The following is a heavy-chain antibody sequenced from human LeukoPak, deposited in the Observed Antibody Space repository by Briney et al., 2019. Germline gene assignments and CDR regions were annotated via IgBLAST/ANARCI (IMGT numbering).Heavy chain of an antibody. D-gene: IGHD2-2*01. Sequence: PSQTLSLTCTVSGGSISSGDYSWSWIRQPPGKGLEWIGYIYYSGSTYYNPSLKSRVTISVDTSKNQFSLKLTSVTAADTAVYYCASPFYCNSTTCYDSWGQGTLVTVSS. CDR3: ASPFYCNSTTCYDS. CDR2: IYYSGST. V-gene: IGHV4-30-4*01. CDR1: GGSISSGDYS. J-gene: IGHJ4*02.